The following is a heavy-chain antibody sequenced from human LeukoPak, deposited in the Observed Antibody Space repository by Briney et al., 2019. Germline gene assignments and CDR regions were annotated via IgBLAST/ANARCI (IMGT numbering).Heavy chain of an antibody. CDR1: GFTFTSYY. Sequence: ASVKVSCKPSGFTFTSYYIHWVRQAPGQGLEWMGWMNPNSGSTNFAQKFQGRVTMTRDTSLSAAYMALSSVRFDDTAVYFCARGTGDWGLHYFAYWGQGNRVTVSS. CDR2: MNPNSGST. D-gene: IGHD7-27*01. CDR3: ARGTGDWGLHYFAY. V-gene: IGHV1-2*02. J-gene: IGHJ4*02.